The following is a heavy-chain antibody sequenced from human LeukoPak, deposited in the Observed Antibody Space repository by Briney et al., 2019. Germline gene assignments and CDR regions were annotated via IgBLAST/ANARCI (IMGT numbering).Heavy chain of an antibody. CDR3: ARTLWKGSSSR. CDR1: GGSVSSTSHH. D-gene: IGHD6-6*01. CDR2: IFYSGST. J-gene: IGHJ4*02. V-gene: IGHV4-39*01. Sequence: SETLSLTCTVSGGSVSSTSHHWDWIRQPPGQGLEWIGSIFYSGSTYYSPSLKSRVTISVDTSKNQFSLNLSSVTAADTAVYYCARTLWKGSSSRWGQGTLVTVSS.